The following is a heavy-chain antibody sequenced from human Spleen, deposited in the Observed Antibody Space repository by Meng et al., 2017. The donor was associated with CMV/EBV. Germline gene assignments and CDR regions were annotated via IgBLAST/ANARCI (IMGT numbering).Heavy chain of an antibody. V-gene: IGHV1-2*02. Sequence: SCKASGYTFTGYYMHWVRQAPGQGLEWMGWINPNSGGTNYAQKFQGRVTMTRDTSISTAYMELSRLRSDDTAVYYCARSHSSSWVGGYWGQGTLVTVSS. CDR2: INPNSGGT. CDR1: GYTFTGYY. J-gene: IGHJ4*02. CDR3: ARSHSSSWVGGY. D-gene: IGHD6-13*01.